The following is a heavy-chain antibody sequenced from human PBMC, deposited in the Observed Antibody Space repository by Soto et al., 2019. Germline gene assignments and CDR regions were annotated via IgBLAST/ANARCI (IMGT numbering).Heavy chain of an antibody. Sequence: EVHLLESGGGLVQPGGSLRLSCAASRFTFSNYAMNWVRQAPGKGLEWVSVISDSGGSTYYADSVKGRFTISRDKSKNTLYLHMNSLTAEDTAVYYCAKDGFSGSGKYYFDYWGQGTLVTVSS. CDR1: RFTFSNYA. D-gene: IGHD3-10*01. V-gene: IGHV3-23*01. CDR2: ISDSGGST. J-gene: IGHJ4*02. CDR3: AKDGFSGSGKYYFDY.